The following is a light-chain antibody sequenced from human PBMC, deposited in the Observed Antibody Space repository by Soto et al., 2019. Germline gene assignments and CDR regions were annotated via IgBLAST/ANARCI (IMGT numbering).Light chain of an antibody. J-gene: IGKJ4*01. CDR2: DAS. Sequence: DIQMTQSPSSLSASVGDRVTITCQATQDISNYLNWYQQKPGKAPKLLIYDASNLEIGVPSRFSGSGSWTDFTFTISSLQPEDIATYYCQQYDNLLTFGGGTKVEIK. V-gene: IGKV1-33*01. CDR1: QDISNY. CDR3: QQYDNLLT.